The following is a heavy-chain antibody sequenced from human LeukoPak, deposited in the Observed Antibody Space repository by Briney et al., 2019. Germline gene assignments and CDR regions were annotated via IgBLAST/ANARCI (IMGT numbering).Heavy chain of an antibody. Sequence: SETLSLTCTVSGGSISSYYWSWIRQPPGKGLEWIGYIYDGGSTNYNPSLKSRVTISVDTSKNQFSLKLSSVTAADTAVYYCACLTTADASDIWGQGTMVTVSS. CDR3: ACLTTADASDI. V-gene: IGHV4-59*01. CDR2: IYDGGST. D-gene: IGHD3-22*01. CDR1: GGSISSYY. J-gene: IGHJ3*02.